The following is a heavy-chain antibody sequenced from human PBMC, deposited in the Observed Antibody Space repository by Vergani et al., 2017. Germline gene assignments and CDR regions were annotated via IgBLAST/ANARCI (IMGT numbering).Heavy chain of an antibody. Sequence: QVQLQQWGAGLLKPSETLSLTCAVYGGSFSGYYWSWIRQPPGKGLEWIGRIYTSGSTNYNPSLKSRVTMSVDTSKNQFSLKLSSVTAADTAVYYCARGGYYYDSSGYYHTVFDYWGQGTLVTVSS. D-gene: IGHD3-22*01. CDR1: GGSFSGYY. V-gene: IGHV4-59*10. CDR2: IYTSGST. J-gene: IGHJ4*02. CDR3: ARGGYYYDSSGYYHTVFDY.